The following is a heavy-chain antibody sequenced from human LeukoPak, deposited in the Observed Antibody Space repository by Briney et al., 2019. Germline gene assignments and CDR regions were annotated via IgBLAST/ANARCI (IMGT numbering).Heavy chain of an antibody. D-gene: IGHD4-17*01. V-gene: IGHV1-46*01. Sequence: ASVKVSCKASGYTFTIYYIHWVRQAPGQGLEWMGIINPSGGSTSYAQKFQGRVAMTRDMSTSTVYMELSSLRSEDTAVYYCVREAFHPRSFYGDHMQYFDYWGQGTLVTVSS. J-gene: IGHJ4*02. CDR2: INPSGGST. CDR3: VREAFHPRSFYGDHMQYFDY. CDR1: GYTFTIYY.